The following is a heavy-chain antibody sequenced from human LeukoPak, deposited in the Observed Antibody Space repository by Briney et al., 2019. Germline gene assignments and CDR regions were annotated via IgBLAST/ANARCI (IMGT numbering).Heavy chain of an antibody. CDR2: IIPILGIA. CDR3: ASQGYSGNDGDVDY. D-gene: IGHD5-12*01. Sequence: SVKVSCKASGGTFSSYAISWVRQAPGQGLEWMGRIIPILGIANYAQKFQGRVTITADKSTSTAYMELSSLRSEDTAVYYCASQGYSGNDGDVDYWGQGTLVTVSS. CDR1: GGTFSSYA. V-gene: IGHV1-69*04. J-gene: IGHJ4*02.